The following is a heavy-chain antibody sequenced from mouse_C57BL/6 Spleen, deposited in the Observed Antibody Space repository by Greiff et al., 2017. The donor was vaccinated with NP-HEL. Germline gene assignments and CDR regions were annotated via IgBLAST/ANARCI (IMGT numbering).Heavy chain of an antibody. J-gene: IGHJ4*01. CDR1: GFTFSSYG. CDR2: ISSGGSYT. Sequence: EVQGVESGGDLVKPGGSLKLSCAASGFTFSSYGMSWVRQTPDKRLEWVATISSGGSYTYYPDSVKGRFTISRDNAKNTLYLQMSSLKSEDTAMYYCASFVDYWGQGTSVTVSS. CDR3: ASFVDY. V-gene: IGHV5-6*01.